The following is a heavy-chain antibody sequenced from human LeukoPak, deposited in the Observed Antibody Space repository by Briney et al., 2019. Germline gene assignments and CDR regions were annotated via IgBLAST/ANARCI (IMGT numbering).Heavy chain of an antibody. V-gene: IGHV3-33*06. Sequence: GRSLRLSCAASGFTFSSYGMHWVRQAPGKGLEWVAVIWYDGSNKCYADSVKGRFTISRDNSKNTLYLQMNSLRAEDTAVYYCAKDRTSYSSSCGSLDYWGQGTLVTVSS. D-gene: IGHD6-6*01. CDR2: IWYDGSNK. J-gene: IGHJ4*02. CDR3: AKDRTSYSSSCGSLDY. CDR1: GFTFSSYG.